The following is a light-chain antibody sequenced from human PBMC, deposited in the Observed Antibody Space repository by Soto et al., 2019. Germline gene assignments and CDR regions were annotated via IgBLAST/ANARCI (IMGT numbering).Light chain of an antibody. CDR1: QSISGW. Sequence: DIQMTQSPSTLSASVGDRVTITCRASQSISGWLAWYQQRPGKAPNLLIFDVSSLESGVPSRFSGSGYGTEFTLTISSRQPDDFATYYCQHYDSYPITFGQGTRLEIK. V-gene: IGKV1-5*01. J-gene: IGKJ5*01. CDR3: QHYDSYPIT. CDR2: DVS.